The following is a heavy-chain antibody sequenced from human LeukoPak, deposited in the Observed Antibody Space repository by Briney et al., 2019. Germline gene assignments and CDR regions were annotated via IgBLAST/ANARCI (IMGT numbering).Heavy chain of an antibody. CDR3: SRASPYYYDSSGYSPGWYFDL. CDR1: GHTFTSYG. D-gene: IGHD3-22*01. V-gene: IGHV1-18*01. Sequence: GASVKVSCKASGHTFTSYGISWVRQAPGQGLEWMGWISAYNGNTNYAQKLQGRVTMTTDTSTSTAYMELRSLRSDDTAVYYCSRASPYYYDSSGYSPGWYFDLWGRGTLVTVSS. CDR2: ISAYNGNT. J-gene: IGHJ2*01.